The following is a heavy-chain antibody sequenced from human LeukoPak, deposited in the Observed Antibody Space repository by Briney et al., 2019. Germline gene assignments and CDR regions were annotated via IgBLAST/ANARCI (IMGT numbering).Heavy chain of an antibody. V-gene: IGHV2-5*01. Sequence: ASGPTLVKPTQTLTLTCTFSGFSLSTSGVGVGWIRQPPGKALEWLALIYWNDDKRYSPSLKSRLTITKDTSKNQVVLTMTNMDPVDTATYYCAHRSLYCGGDCYPVPFVYWGQGTLVTVSS. D-gene: IGHD2-21*02. J-gene: IGHJ4*02. CDR1: GFSLSTSGVG. CDR2: IYWNDDK. CDR3: AHRSLYCGGDCYPVPFVY.